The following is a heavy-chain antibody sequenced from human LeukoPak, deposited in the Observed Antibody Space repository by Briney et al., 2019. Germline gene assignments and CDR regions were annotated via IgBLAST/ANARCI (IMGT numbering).Heavy chain of an antibody. V-gene: IGHV3-23*01. D-gene: IGHD5-12*01. CDR1: GFTFGTYA. CDR3: AKDGLRGYDFDS. Sequence: SGGSLRLSYATSGFTFGTYAMSWVRQGPGKGLEWVARISNAAGITNYADSVRGRFTISRDNSQNTLYLQMSSLRVEDTAEYYCAKDGLRGYDFDSWGQGTLVIVSS. CDR2: ISNAAGIT. J-gene: IGHJ5*01.